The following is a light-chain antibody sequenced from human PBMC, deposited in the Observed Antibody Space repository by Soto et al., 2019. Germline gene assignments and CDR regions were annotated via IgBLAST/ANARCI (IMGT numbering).Light chain of an antibody. J-gene: IGKJ1*01. V-gene: IGKV2-28*01. CDR2: LGS. Sequence: DIVMTQSPLSLPVTHVDGACISCRSSQSLLHSNGYNYLDWYLQKPGQSPQLLIYLGSNRASGVPDRFSGSGSGTDFTLKISRVEAEDVGVYYCMQPLQSWTFGQGTKVDIK. CDR1: QSLLHSNGYNY. CDR3: MQPLQSWT.